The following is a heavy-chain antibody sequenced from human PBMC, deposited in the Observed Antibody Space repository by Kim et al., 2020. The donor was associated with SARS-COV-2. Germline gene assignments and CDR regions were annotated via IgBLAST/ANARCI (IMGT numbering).Heavy chain of an antibody. CDR3: ARGGVRVARTPYYFDY. V-gene: IGHV6-1*01. CDR2: TYYRSKWYN. CDR1: GDSVSSNSAA. J-gene: IGHJ4*02. Sequence: SQTLSLTCAISGDSVSSNSAAWNWIRQSPSRGLECLGRTYYRSKWYNDYAVSVKSRITINPDTSKNQFSLQLNSVTPEDTAVYYCARGGVRVARTPYYFDYWGQGTLVTVSS. D-gene: IGHD5-12*01.